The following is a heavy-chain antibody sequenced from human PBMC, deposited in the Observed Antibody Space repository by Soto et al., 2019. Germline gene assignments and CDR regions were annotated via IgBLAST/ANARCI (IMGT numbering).Heavy chain of an antibody. CDR3: AKDSGLGVAGTYYYYGMDV. J-gene: IGHJ6*02. Sequence: GGSLRLSCAASGFTFSSYGMHWVRQAPGRGLEWVAVISYDGSNKYYADSVKGRFTISRDNSKNTLYLQMNSLRAEDTAVYYCAKDSGLGVAGTYYYYGMDVWGQGTTVTVSS. CDR1: GFTFSSYG. D-gene: IGHD6-19*01. CDR2: ISYDGSNK. V-gene: IGHV3-30*18.